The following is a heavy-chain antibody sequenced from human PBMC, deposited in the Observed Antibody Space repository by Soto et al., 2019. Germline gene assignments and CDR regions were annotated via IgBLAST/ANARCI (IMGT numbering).Heavy chain of an antibody. CDR1: GGSISSGTYS. D-gene: IGHD3-3*01. V-gene: IGHV4-61*01. CDR2: IYQSGST. J-gene: IGHJ6*02. CDR3: ARGGNDFWSGYNYYYYGMDV. Sequence: SEPLSLTCAVSGGSISSGTYSWSWIRQTPGKGLEWIGYIYQSGSTYYNPSLKSRVTISVDTSKNQFSLKLSSVTAADTAVYYCARGGNDFWSGYNYYYYGMDVWGQGTTVTVSS.